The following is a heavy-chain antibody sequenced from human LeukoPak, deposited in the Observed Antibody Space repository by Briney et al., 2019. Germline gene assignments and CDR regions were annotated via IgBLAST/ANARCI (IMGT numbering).Heavy chain of an antibody. J-gene: IGHJ4*02. CDR3: AKEGTASKPSDLDY. D-gene: IGHD1/OR15-1a*01. V-gene: IGHV3-30*02. CDR2: IRSGGSSK. CDR1: GFIFSDYG. Sequence: GGSLRLSCVASGFIFSDYGIHWVRQAPGKGLEWVAFIRSGGSSKYYTDSVKGRFTISRDNSRNTVYLQMNSLRVEDTAVYYCAKEGTASKPSDLDYWGQGTLVTVSS.